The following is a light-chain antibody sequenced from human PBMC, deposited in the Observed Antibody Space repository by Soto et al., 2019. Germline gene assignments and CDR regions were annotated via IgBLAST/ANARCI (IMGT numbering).Light chain of an antibody. V-gene: IGKV3-15*01. J-gene: IGKJ5*01. CDR2: GAS. CDR3: QQRSDWPIT. Sequence: EIVMTQSPATLSVSPGERATLSCRASQSVSSNLAWDQQKPGQAPRLLIYGASTRATGIPARFSGGGSGTDFTLTISSLEPEDFAVYYCQQRSDWPITFGQGTRLEIK. CDR1: QSVSSN.